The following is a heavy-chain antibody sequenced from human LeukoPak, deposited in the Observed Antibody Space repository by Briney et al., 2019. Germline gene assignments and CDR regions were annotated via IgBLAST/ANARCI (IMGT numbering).Heavy chain of an antibody. CDR3: ARIYGRLGGGTFDY. J-gene: IGHJ4*02. D-gene: IGHD3-16*01. CDR1: GFTFTAYW. V-gene: IGHV3-7*01. CDR2: INQDGSEK. Sequence: PGGSLRLSCAASGFTFTAYWMSWVRQAPGKGLEWVANINQDGSEKYYVDSVKGRFTISRDNAKNSLYLHMNSLRAEDTAVYYCARIYGRLGGGTFDYWGQGALVTVSS.